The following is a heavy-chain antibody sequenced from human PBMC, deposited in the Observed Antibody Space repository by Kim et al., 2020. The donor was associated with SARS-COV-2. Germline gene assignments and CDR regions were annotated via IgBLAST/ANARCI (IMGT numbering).Heavy chain of an antibody. CDR2: IYYSGST. V-gene: IGHV4-39*01. CDR3: GGYDILTGYSNWFDP. CDR1: GGSISSSSYY. Sequence: SETLSLTCTVSGGSISSSSYYWGWIRQPPGKGLEWIGSIYYSGSTYYNPSLKSRVTISVDTSKNQFSLKLSSVTAADTAVYYCGGYDILTGYSNWFDPWGQGTLVTVSS. J-gene: IGHJ5*02. D-gene: IGHD3-9*01.